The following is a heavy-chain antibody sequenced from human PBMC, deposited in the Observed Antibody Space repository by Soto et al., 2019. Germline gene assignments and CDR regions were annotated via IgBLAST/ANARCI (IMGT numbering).Heavy chain of an antibody. CDR1: GGSISSGGYS. V-gene: IGHV4-30-2*01. D-gene: IGHD3-10*01. Sequence: PSETLSLTCAVSGGSISSGGYSWSWIRQPPGKGLEWIGYIYHSGSTYYNPSLKSRVTISVDRSKNQFSLKLNSVTAADTAVYYCPRGGYYGSGSYCALGWFDPWGQGTLVTVSS. CDR3: PRGGYYGSGSYCALGWFDP. CDR2: IYHSGST. J-gene: IGHJ5*02.